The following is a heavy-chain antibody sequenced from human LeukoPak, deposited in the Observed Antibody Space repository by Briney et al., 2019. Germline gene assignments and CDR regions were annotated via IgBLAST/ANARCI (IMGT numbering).Heavy chain of an antibody. CDR2: FDPEDGET. V-gene: IGHV1-24*01. CDR1: GYTLTELS. D-gene: IGHD2-15*01. CDR3: ATVYCSGGSCYSKWFDP. J-gene: IGHJ5*02. Sequence: ASVKVSCKVSGYTLTELSMHWVRQAPGKGLERMGGFDPEDGETIYAQKFQGRVTMTEDTSTDTAYMELSSLRSEDTAVYYCATVYCSGGSCYSKWFDPWGQGTLVTVSS.